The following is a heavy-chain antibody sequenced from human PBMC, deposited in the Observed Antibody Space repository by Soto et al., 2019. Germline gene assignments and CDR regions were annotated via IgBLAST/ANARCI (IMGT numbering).Heavy chain of an antibody. D-gene: IGHD3-9*01. CDR2: IYYSGST. Sequence: QVQLQESGPGLVKPSETLSLTCTVSGGSISSYYWSWIRQPPGKGLEWIGYIYYSGSTNYNPSLKSRVPKSVDTSKNQFSLKLSFVTAADTAVYYCARLRLYYDIFAAGHQLGQNNWFDPWGQGTLVTVSS. J-gene: IGHJ5*02. CDR1: GGSISSYY. V-gene: IGHV4-59*08. CDR3: ARLRLYYDIFAAGHQLGQNNWFDP.